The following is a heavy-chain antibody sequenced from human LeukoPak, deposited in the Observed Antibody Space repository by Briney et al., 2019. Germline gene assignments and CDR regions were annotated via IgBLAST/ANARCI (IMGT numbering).Heavy chain of an antibody. CDR2: ISAYNGNT. J-gene: IGHJ4*02. CDR3: ASGYCSSTSCYGDLFDY. V-gene: IGHV1-18*03. D-gene: IGHD2-2*03. CDR1: GYTFTSYG. Sequence: GASVKVSCKASGYTFTSYGISWVRQAPGQGLEWMGWISAYNGNTNYAQKLQGRVTMTTDTSTSTAYMELRSLRSDDMAVYYCASGYCSSTSCYGDLFDYWGQGTLVTVSS.